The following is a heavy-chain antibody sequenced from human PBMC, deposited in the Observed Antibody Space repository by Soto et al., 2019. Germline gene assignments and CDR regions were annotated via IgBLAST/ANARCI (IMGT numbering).Heavy chain of an antibody. J-gene: IGHJ4*02. CDR3: ALPKNTLGWYNF. D-gene: IGHD6-19*01. Sequence: QVQVVQSGAEVKKPGASVKVSCKTSGYTFTNYHVHWVRQAPGQGLEWMGAINPNGGSTTYAQHLQGRVTMTSDSSTSTVYMERGSLRSDDSAVYYCALPKNTLGWYNFWGQGTLATVS. CDR2: INPNGGST. V-gene: IGHV1-46*01. CDR1: GYTFTNYH.